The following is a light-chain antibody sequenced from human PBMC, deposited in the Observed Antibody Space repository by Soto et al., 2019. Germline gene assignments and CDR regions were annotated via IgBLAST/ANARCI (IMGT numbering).Light chain of an antibody. CDR2: EVT. J-gene: IGLJ1*01. CDR1: SSDVGAYNY. V-gene: IGLV2-14*01. CDR3: SSFTSRFTFSYV. Sequence: QSVPTQPASVSGSPGQSITISCTGTSSDVGAYNYVSWYQQHPGKAPKIIIYEVTNRPSGDSNRFSGSKSGNTASLTISGLQAEDDADYYCSSFTSRFTFSYVVGSGTKVTVL.